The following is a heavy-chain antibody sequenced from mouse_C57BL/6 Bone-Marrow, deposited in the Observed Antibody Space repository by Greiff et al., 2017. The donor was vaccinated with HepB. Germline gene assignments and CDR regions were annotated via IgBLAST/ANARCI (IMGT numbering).Heavy chain of an antibody. D-gene: IGHD2-4*01. V-gene: IGHV5-4*01. CDR2: ISDGGSYT. CDR3: ARDPYDYDGFAY. Sequence: EVHLVESGGGLVKPGGSLKLSCAASGFTFSSYAMSWVRQTPEKRLEWVATISDGGSYTYYPDNVKGRFTISRDNAKNNLYLQMSHLKSEDTAMYYCARDPYDYDGFAYWGQGTLVTVSA. CDR1: GFTFSSYA. J-gene: IGHJ3*01.